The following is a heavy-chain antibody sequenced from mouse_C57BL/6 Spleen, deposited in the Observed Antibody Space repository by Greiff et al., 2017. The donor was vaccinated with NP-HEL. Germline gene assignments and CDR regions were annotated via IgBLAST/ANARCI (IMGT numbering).Heavy chain of an antibody. Sequence: QVHVKQSGAELVRPGASVKLSCKASGYTFTDYYINWVKQRPGQGLEWIARIYPGSGNTYYNEKFKGKATLTAEKSSSTAYMQLSSLTSEDSAVYFWARRNGYDKSFDYWGQGTTLTVSS. CDR1: GYTFTDYY. CDR3: ARRNGYDKSFDY. V-gene: IGHV1-76*01. J-gene: IGHJ2*01. CDR2: IYPGSGNT. D-gene: IGHD2-2*01.